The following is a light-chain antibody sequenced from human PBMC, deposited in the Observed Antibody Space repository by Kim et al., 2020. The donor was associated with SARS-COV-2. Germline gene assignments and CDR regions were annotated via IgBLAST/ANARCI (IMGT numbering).Light chain of an antibody. CDR2: KAS. CDR1: QSISSW. J-gene: IGKJ2*01. V-gene: IGKV1-5*03. Sequence: DIQMTQSPSTLSASVGDRVTITCRASQSISSWLAWYQQKPGKPPKLLIYKASSLESGVPSRFSGSGSGTEFTLTISSLQPDDFATYYCQQYNSYAYTFGQGTKLE. CDR3: QQYNSYAYT.